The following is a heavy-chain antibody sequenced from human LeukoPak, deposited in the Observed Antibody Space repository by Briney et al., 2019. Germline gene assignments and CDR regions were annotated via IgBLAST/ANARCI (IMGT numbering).Heavy chain of an antibody. CDR3: AGYSYGRNFDY. Sequence: SETLSLTCTVSGCTISSYYLSWIRQPAGKGLEWIGRIYTSGSTNYNPSLKSRLTMSVDTSKNQFSLKLSSVTAADTAVYYGAGYSYGRNFDYWGEGTLVTVSS. J-gene: IGHJ4*02. CDR2: IYTSGST. V-gene: IGHV4-4*07. CDR1: GCTISSYY. D-gene: IGHD5-18*01.